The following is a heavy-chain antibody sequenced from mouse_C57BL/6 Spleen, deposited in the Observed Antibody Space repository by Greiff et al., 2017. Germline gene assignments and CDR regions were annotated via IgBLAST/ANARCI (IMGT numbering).Heavy chain of an antibody. J-gene: IGHJ3*01. CDR1: GYTFTSYW. V-gene: IGHV1-61*01. D-gene: IGHD2-5*01. CDR3: ARAYYSNPGFAY. CDR2: IYPSDSET. Sequence: QVQLQQPGAELVRPGSSVKLSCKASGYTFTSYWLAWVKQRPGQGLEWIGNIYPSDSETHYNQKFKDKATLTVDKSSSTAYMQLSSLTSEDSAVYYWARAYYSNPGFAYWGQGTLVTVSA.